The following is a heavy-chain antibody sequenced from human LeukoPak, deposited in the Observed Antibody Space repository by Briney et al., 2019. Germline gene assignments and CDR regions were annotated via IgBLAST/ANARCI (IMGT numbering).Heavy chain of an antibody. J-gene: IGHJ5*02. Sequence: GGSLRLSCAASGFSFSNHGIHWVRQAPGKGLEWVSLIWYDGSNKYYADSVKGRFTISRDDSKNTVYLQMNSLRAEDTSVYYCARGATVVPGHTNDPRGPGTLVTVSS. CDR3: ARGATVVPGHTNDP. CDR2: IWYDGSNK. CDR1: GFSFSNHG. D-gene: IGHD4-23*01. V-gene: IGHV3-33*01.